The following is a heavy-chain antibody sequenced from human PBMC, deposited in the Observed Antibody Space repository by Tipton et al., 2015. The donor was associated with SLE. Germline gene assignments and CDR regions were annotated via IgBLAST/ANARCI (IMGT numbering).Heavy chain of an antibody. CDR1: GGTFSSYA. V-gene: IGHV1-69*13. D-gene: IGHD1-26*01. CDR2: IIPILRTT. J-gene: IGHJ3*02. Sequence: QSGPEVKKPGASVKVSCKASGGTFSSYAISWVRQAPGQGLEWMGGIIPILRTTNYAQKFQGRVTITADESTSTAFMELSSVRSEDTAVYYCARWDLRGAAFDIWGQGTMVTVSS. CDR3: ARWDLRGAAFDI.